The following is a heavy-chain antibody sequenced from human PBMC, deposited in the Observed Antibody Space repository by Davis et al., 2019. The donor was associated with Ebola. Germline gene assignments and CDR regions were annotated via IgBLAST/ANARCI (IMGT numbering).Heavy chain of an antibody. CDR1: GGTFSSYA. CDR3: ARDREGYSSSWYGTHGPYYFDY. J-gene: IGHJ4*02. V-gene: IGHV1-69*10. Sequence: SVKVSCKASGGTFSSYAISWVRQAPGQGLEWMGGIIPILGIANYAQKFQGRVTITADESTSTAYMELRSLRSDDTAVYYCARDREGYSSSWYGTHGPYYFDYWGQGTLVTVSS. CDR2: IIPILGIA. D-gene: IGHD6-13*01.